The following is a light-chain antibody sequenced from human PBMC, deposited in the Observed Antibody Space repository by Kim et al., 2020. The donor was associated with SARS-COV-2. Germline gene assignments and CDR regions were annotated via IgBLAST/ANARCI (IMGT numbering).Light chain of an antibody. CDR1: SSDVGSYNL. CDR2: EVS. V-gene: IGLV2-23*02. CDR3: CSYAGSSTAVV. Sequence: NTTSCSGSSSDVGSYNLVSWYQQHPGKAPKLMIYEVSKRPSGVSNRFSGSKSGNTASLTISGLQAEDEADYYCCSYAGSSTAVVFGGGTQLTVL. J-gene: IGLJ2*01.